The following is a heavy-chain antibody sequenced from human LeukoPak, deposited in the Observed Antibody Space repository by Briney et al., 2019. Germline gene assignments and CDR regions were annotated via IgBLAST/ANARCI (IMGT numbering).Heavy chain of an antibody. CDR3: ARGRRGFGELFDY. Sequence: SETLSLTCTVSGGSISSSTYYWGWIRQPPGKGLEWIGSIFYSGRTYYNPSLKSRVTISVDTSKNQFSLKLSSVTAADTAVYYCARGRRGFGELFDYWGQGTLVTVSS. CDR1: GGSISSSTYY. D-gene: IGHD3-10*01. V-gene: IGHV4-39*07. CDR2: IFYSGRT. J-gene: IGHJ4*02.